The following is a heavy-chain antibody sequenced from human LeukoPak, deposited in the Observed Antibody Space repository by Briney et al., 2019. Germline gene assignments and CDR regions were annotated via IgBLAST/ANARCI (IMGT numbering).Heavy chain of an antibody. CDR3: ARSSPLNYYGSGTGKQNWFDP. Sequence: GSSVKVSCKASGGTFSSYAISWVRQAPGQGLEWMGGIIPIFGTANYAQKFQGRVTITADESTSTAYMELSSLRSEDTAVYYCARSSPLNYYGSGTGKQNWFDPWGQGTLVTVSS. J-gene: IGHJ5*02. D-gene: IGHD3-10*01. CDR2: IIPIFGTA. CDR1: GGTFSSYA. V-gene: IGHV1-69*01.